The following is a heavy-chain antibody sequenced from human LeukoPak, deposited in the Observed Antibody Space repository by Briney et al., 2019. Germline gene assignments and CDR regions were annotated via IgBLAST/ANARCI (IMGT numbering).Heavy chain of an antibody. CDR1: GYTFTSYD. D-gene: IGHD3-10*01. Sequence: ASVKVSCKASGYTFTSYDINWVRQATGQGLEWMGWMNPNSGNTGYAQKFQGRVTMTRNTSISTAYMELSSLRSEDTAVYYCARLAGSGGTQAYYYYGMDVWGQGTTVTVSS. CDR3: ARLAGSGGTQAYYYYGMDV. V-gene: IGHV1-8*01. J-gene: IGHJ6*02. CDR2: MNPNSGNT.